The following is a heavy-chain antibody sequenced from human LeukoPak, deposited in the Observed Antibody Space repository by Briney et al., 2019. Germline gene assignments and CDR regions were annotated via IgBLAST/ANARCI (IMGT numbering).Heavy chain of an antibody. J-gene: IGHJ4*02. V-gene: IGHV3-7*01. Sequence: GGSVRLTCAASAFTFSSLYMRRVPQAPGQGLQGVTNTQRDGREKDYGDSVNGRFSICRDNAKTSLYLQMNSLRAENTAVYYCAACPPGYCSINSCSFNDWGQGTLVTVSS. CDR3: AACPPGYCSINSCSFND. CDR1: AFTFSSLY. CDR2: TQRDGREK. D-gene: IGHD2-2*01.